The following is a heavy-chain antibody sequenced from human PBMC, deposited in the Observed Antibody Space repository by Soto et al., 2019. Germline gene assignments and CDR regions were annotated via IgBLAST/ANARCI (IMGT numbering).Heavy chain of an antibody. Sequence: ASVKVSCKASGYTFTSYGISWVRQAPGQGLEWMGWISAYNVNTNYAQKLQGRVTMTTDTSTSTAYMELRSLRSDDTAVYYCARVDYDFWSGYYSRVPNWFDPWGQGTLVSVSS. V-gene: IGHV1-18*04. CDR3: ARVDYDFWSGYYSRVPNWFDP. J-gene: IGHJ5*02. D-gene: IGHD3-3*01. CDR1: GYTFTSYG. CDR2: ISAYNVNT.